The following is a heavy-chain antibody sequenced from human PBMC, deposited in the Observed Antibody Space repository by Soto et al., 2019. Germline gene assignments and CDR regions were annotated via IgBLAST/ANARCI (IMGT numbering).Heavy chain of an antibody. Sequence: GGSLRLSCAASGFTVSSNYMSWVRQAPGKGLEWVSVIYSGGSTYYADSVKDRFTISRDNSKNTLYLQMNSLRAEDTAVYYCARDVTGDYDFWSGYISGGNWFDPWGQGTLVTVSS. CDR3: ARDVTGDYDFWSGYISGGNWFDP. CDR2: IYSGGST. D-gene: IGHD3-3*01. V-gene: IGHV3-66*01. J-gene: IGHJ5*02. CDR1: GFTVSSNY.